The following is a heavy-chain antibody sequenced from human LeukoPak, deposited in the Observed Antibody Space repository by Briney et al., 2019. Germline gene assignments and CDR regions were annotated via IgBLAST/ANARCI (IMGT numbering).Heavy chain of an antibody. J-gene: IGHJ4*02. CDR2: ISSNGGST. CDR3: ARGLGYSRYDY. V-gene: IGHV3-64*01. CDR1: GFTFSSYA. Sequence: GGSLRLSCAASGFTFSSYAMHWVRQAPGKGLEYVSAISSNGGSTYYANSVKGRFTISRDNSKNTLYLQMGSLRAEDMAVYYCARGLGYSRYDYWGQGTLVTVSS. D-gene: IGHD5-18*01.